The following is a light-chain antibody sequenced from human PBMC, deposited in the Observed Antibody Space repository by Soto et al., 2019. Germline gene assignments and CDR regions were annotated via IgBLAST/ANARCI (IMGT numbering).Light chain of an antibody. Sequence: SSELTQPPSVSVSPGQTASITCSGDKLGDKYACWYQQKSGQSPVLVIYQDTKRPSGIPERFSGSNSGNTATLTISGTQAMDEADYYCQAWDTNTLVFGGGTQLTVL. CDR3: QAWDTNTLV. CDR2: QDT. V-gene: IGLV3-1*01. J-gene: IGLJ7*01. CDR1: KLGDKY.